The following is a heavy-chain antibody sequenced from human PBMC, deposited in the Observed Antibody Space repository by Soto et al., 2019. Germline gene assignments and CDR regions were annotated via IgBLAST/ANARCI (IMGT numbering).Heavy chain of an antibody. J-gene: IGHJ5*02. Sequence: SETLSLTCTVSGGSISSSSYYWGWIRQPPGKGLEWIGSIYYSGSTYYNPSLKSRVTISVDTSKNQFSLKLSSVTAADTAVYYCARGRMGPITFGGVIVPSASNWFDPWGQGTLVTVSS. CDR3: ARGRMGPITFGGVIVPSASNWFDP. D-gene: IGHD3-16*02. CDR1: GGSISSSSYY. V-gene: IGHV4-39*01. CDR2: IYYSGST.